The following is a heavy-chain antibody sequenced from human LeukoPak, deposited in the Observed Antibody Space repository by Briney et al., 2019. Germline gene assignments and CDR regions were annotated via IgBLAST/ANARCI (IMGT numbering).Heavy chain of an antibody. CDR2: ISYDGSNK. J-gene: IGHJ4*02. V-gene: IGHV3-30-3*01. Sequence: GGSLRLSCAASGFTFSSYAMHWVRQAPGKGLEGVAVISYDGSNKYYADSVKGRFTISRDNSKNTLYLQMNSLRAEDTAVYYCAREAGDYGQFDYWGQGTLVTVSS. CDR3: AREAGDYGQFDY. D-gene: IGHD4-17*01. CDR1: GFTFSSYA.